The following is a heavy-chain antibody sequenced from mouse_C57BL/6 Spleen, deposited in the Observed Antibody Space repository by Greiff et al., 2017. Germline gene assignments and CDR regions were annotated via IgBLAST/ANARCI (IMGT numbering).Heavy chain of an antibody. CDR1: GYAFTNYL. CDR3: ARDGSSPAGFAY. Sequence: VHLVESGAELVRPGTSVKVSCKASGYAFTNYLIEWVKQRPGQGLEWIGVINPGSGGTNYKEKFKGKATLTADKSSSTAYMQLSSLTSEDSAVYFGARDGSSPAGFAYWGQGTLVTVSA. D-gene: IGHD1-1*01. J-gene: IGHJ3*01. V-gene: IGHV1-54*01. CDR2: INPGSGGT.